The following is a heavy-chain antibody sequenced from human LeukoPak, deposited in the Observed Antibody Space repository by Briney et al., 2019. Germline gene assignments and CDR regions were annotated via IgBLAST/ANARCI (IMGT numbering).Heavy chain of an antibody. D-gene: IGHD3-9*01. J-gene: IGHJ4*02. V-gene: IGHV3-53*01. CDR3: ARSVYDILTGYYSYYFDY. Sequence: GGSLRLSCAASGLTVSSSYLNWVRQAPGKGLEWVSVIYSGGNTYYADSVKGRFTISRDNSKNTLFLQMNSLRVEDTAVYYCARSVYDILTGYYSYYFDYWGQGTLVTVSS. CDR2: IYSGGNT. CDR1: GLTVSSSY.